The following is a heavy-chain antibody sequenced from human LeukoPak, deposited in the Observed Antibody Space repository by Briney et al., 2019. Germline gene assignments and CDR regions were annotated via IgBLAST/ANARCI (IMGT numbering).Heavy chain of an antibody. J-gene: IGHJ4*02. CDR2: IYFSGST. CDR1: GGSISTYY. V-gene: IGHV4-59*01. CDR3: ARSYYGSASYYSYGY. D-gene: IGHD3-10*01. Sequence: SETLSLTCTVSGGSISTYYWSWIRQPPGKGLEWIGYIYFSGSTNYNPSLKSRVTITVDTSQNHFSLKLTSVTAADTAVYYCARSYYGSASYYSYGYWRQGTLVTVSS.